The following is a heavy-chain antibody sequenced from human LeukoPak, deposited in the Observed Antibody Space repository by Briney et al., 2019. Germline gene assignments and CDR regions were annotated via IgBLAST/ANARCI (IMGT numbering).Heavy chain of an antibody. D-gene: IGHD2-2*02. CDR1: GGSISSYY. J-gene: IGHJ4*02. V-gene: IGHV4-39*01. CDR3: ARRPYCSSTSCYNRYFDY. CDR2: IYYSGST. Sequence: PSQTLSLTCTVSGGSISSYYWGWIRQPPGKGLEWIGSIYYSGSTYYNPSLKSRVTISVDTSKNQFSLKLSSVTAADTAVYYCARRPYCSSTSCYNRYFDYWGQGTLVTVSS.